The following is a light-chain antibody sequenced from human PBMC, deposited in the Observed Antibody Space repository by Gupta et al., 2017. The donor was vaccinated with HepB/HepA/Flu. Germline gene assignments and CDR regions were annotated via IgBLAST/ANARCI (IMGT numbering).Light chain of an antibody. CDR1: QSISYY. V-gene: IGKV1-39*01. CDR2: AAS. CDR3: QQSYSTPRT. Sequence: DIPMTQSPSSLSAFVGDRVTITCRASQSISYYLNWYQQKPGKAPKLLIYAASSLQSGVPSRFSGSGSGTDFTLTISSLQPEDFATYYCQQSYSTPRTFGQGTKVEIK. J-gene: IGKJ1*01.